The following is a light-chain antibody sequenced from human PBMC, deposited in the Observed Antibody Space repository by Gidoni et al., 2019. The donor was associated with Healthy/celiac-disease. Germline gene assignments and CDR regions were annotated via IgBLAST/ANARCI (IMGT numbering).Light chain of an antibody. Sequence: QSVLTQLPSVSGAPGQRVTISCTGSSSNIGAGYDVHWYQQLPGTAPKLLIYGNSNRPSGVPDRFSGSKSGTSASLAITGLQAEDEADYYCQSYDSSLRFGGGTKLTVL. CDR3: QSYDSSLR. CDR1: SSNIGAGYD. V-gene: IGLV1-40*01. CDR2: GNS. J-gene: IGLJ3*02.